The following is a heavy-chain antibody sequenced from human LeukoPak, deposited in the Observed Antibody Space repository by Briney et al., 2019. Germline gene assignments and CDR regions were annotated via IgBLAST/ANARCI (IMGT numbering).Heavy chain of an antibody. CDR3: ARDCSSTSCYLPDYYYYGMDV. CDR2: INAYNGNT. D-gene: IGHD2-2*01. Sequence: ASVKVSCKASGYTFTSYGISWVRQAPGQGLEWMGWINAYNGNTNYAQKLQGRVTMTTDTSTSTAYMELRSMRSDDTAVYYCARDCSSTSCYLPDYYYYGMDVWGQGTTVTVSS. J-gene: IGHJ6*02. CDR1: GYTFTSYG. V-gene: IGHV1-18*01.